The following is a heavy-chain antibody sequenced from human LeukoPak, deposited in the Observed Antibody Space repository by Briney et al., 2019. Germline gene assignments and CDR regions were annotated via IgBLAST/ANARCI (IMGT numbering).Heavy chain of an antibody. CDR3: ARDANRGGEFDL. CDR1: GFTFSNYW. CDR2: IKYDGSEK. Sequence: GGSLRLSCATSGFTFSNYWMNWVRQSPGKGLQWVAKIKYDGSEKFYVESVKGRFTISRDNANAKNSLYLQMNTLSAEDTAVYYCARDANRGGEFDLWGQGTLVTVSS. J-gene: IGHJ4*02. D-gene: IGHD2/OR15-2a*01. V-gene: IGHV3-7*01.